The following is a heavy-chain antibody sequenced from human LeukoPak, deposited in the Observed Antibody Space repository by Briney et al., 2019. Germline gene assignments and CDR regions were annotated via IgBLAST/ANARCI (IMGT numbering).Heavy chain of an antibody. V-gene: IGHV3-23*01. CDR1: GFTFSSDD. Sequence: GGSLRLSCAASGFTFSSDDMNWVRQAPGKGLEWVSGISGNGYSTHYADSVKGRFTISRDNSKNTLYLQMNSLRAEDTAVYYCAKDRHVVFDAFDIWGQGTMVTVSS. D-gene: IGHD2-15*01. CDR2: ISGNGYST. CDR3: AKDRHVVFDAFDI. J-gene: IGHJ3*02.